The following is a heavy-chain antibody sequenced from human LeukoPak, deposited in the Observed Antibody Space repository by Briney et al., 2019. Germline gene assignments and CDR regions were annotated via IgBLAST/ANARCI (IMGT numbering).Heavy chain of an antibody. CDR2: IYSGGST. V-gene: IGHV3-53*01. D-gene: IGHD3-10*01. J-gene: IGHJ4*02. CDR1: GFTVSSNY. CDR3: AKGEVYYYGSGSYGLTN. Sequence: GGSLRLSCAASGFTVSSNYMSWVRQAPGKGLEWVSVIYSGGSTYYADSVKGRFTISRDNSKNTLYLQMNSLRAEDAAVYYCAKGEVYYYGSGSYGLTNWGQGTLVTVSS.